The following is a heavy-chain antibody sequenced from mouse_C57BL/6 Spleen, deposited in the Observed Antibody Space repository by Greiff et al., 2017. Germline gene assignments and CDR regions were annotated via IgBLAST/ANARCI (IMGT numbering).Heavy chain of an antibody. V-gene: IGHV5-17*01. CDR1: GFTFSDYG. CDR2: ISSGSSTI. D-gene: IGHD1-1*01. J-gene: IGHJ2*01. CDR3: ARDGYLDY. Sequence: DVQLVESGGGLVKPGGSLKLSCAASGFTFSDYGMHWVRQAPEKGLEWVAYISSGSSTIYYADTVKGRFTISRDNAKNTLFLQMTSLRSEDTAMYYCARDGYLDYWGQGTTLTVSS.